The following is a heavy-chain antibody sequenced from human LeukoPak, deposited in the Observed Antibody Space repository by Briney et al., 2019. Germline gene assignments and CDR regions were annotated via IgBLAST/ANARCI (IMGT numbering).Heavy chain of an antibody. CDR1: GFTVSSNS. Sequence: GGSLRLSCTVSGFTVSSNSMSWVRQAPGKGLEWVSFIYTTGRTHNSDSVKGRFTISRDSSKNTLYLQMNSLRAEDTAVYYCARDDSSSWYNYAFDIWGQGTMVTVSS. V-gene: IGHV3-53*01. D-gene: IGHD6-13*01. J-gene: IGHJ3*02. CDR2: IYTTGRT. CDR3: ARDDSSSWYNYAFDI.